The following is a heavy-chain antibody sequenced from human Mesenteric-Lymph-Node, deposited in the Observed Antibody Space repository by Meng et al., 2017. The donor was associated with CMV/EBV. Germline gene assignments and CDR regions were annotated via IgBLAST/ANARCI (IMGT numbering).Heavy chain of an antibody. CDR2: SYYSGST. Sequence: SETLSLTCAVYGGSFSGYYWGWIRHPPGKGLEWIGNSYYSGSTYYNPSLRSRVTISVDTSKDQLSLILDSVTAADTAVYYCARGVHGRYCPTTTCYPVDYWGQGTLVTVSS. V-gene: IGHV4-34*01. CDR3: ARGVHGRYCPTTTCYPVDY. J-gene: IGHJ4*02. D-gene: IGHD2-2*01. CDR1: GGSFSGYY.